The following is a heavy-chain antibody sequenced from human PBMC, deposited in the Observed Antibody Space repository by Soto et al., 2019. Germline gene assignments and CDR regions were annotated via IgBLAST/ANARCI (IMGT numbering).Heavy chain of an antibody. Sequence: ASVKVSCKASGGTFSSYAISWVRQAPGQGLEWMGGIIPIFGTANYAQKFQGRVTITADESTSTAYMELSSLRSEDTAVYYCASLAARLDNSGLSWFDPWGQGTLVTVSS. CDR1: GGTFSSYA. CDR2: IIPIFGTA. J-gene: IGHJ5*02. CDR3: ASLAARLDNSGLSWFDP. V-gene: IGHV1-69*13. D-gene: IGHD6-6*01.